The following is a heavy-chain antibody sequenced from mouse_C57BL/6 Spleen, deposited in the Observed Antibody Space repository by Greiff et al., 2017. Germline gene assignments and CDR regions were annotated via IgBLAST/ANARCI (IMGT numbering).Heavy chain of an antibody. CDR3: AREGYDYDVGFAY. CDR2: INPSSGYT. J-gene: IGHJ3*01. Sequence: QVQLQQSGAELARPGASVKMSCKASGYTFTSYTMHWVKQRPGQGLEWIGYINPSSGYTKYNQKFKDKATLTADKSSSTAYMQLSSLTSEDSAVYYCAREGYDYDVGFAYWGQGTLVTVSA. V-gene: IGHV1-4*01. D-gene: IGHD2-4*01. CDR1: GYTFTSYT.